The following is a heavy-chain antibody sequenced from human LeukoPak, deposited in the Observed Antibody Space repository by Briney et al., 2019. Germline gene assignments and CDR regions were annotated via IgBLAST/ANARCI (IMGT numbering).Heavy chain of an antibody. J-gene: IGHJ4*02. CDR3: ARVPDWTYVPDY. Sequence: SETLSLTCTVSGGSISSDRFYWTWVRQPAGKRPEWIGRIKSSNTNYNPSLKSRVNISVDTSTNQFSLKLSSLTAADTAVYYCARVPDWTYVPDYWGQGTLVTASS. CDR2: IKSSNT. V-gene: IGHV4-61*02. D-gene: IGHD3-16*01. CDR1: GGSISSDRFY.